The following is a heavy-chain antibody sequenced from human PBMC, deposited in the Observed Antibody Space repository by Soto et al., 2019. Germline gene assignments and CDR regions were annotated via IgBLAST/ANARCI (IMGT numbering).Heavy chain of an antibody. D-gene: IGHD3-22*01. CDR2: IIPIFGTA. CDR1: GGTFSSYA. V-gene: IGHV1-69*06. J-gene: IGHJ4*02. Sequence: ASVKVSCKASGGTFSSYAISWVRQAPGQGLEWMGGIIPIFGTANYAQKFQGRVTITADKSTSTAYMELGSLRSEDTAVYYCATYYYDSSGLDYWGQGTLVTVSS. CDR3: ATYYYDSSGLDY.